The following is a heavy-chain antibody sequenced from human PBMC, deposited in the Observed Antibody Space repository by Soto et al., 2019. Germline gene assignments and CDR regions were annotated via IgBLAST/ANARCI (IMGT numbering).Heavy chain of an antibody. CDR2: IIPISGTA. CDR3: ARSQGSSTSLEIYYYYYYGMDV. CDR1: GGTFSSYA. D-gene: IGHD2-2*01. Sequence: QVQLVQSGAEVKKPGSSLKVSCKASGGTFSSYAISWVRHAPGQGLEWMGGIIPISGTANYAQKFQGRVTITADESTSTAYMELSSLRSEDTAVYYCARSQGSSTSLEIYYYYYYGMDVWGQGTTVTVSS. V-gene: IGHV1-69*01. J-gene: IGHJ6*02.